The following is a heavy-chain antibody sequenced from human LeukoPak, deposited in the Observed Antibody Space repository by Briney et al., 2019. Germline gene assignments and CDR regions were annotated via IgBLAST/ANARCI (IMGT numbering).Heavy chain of an antibody. D-gene: IGHD6-6*01. CDR3: ARGGPPNTIAARPVVRTGGENWFDP. Sequence: ASVKVSFKASGYTFTIYYMHWVRQAPGQGLEWMGIINPSGGSTSYAQKFQGRVTMTRDTSTSTVYMELSSLRSEDTAVYYCARGGPPNTIAARPVVRTGGENWFDPWGQGTLVTVSS. CDR1: GYTFTIYY. V-gene: IGHV1-46*01. CDR2: INPSGGST. J-gene: IGHJ5*02.